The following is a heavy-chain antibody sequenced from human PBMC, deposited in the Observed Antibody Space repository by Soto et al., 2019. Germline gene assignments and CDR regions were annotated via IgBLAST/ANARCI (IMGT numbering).Heavy chain of an antibody. Sequence: PSETLSLTCTVSGGSISSSSYYWGWIRQPPGKGLEWIGSIYYSGSTYYNPSLKSRVTISVDTSKNQFSLKLSSVTAADTAVYYCARHGTDYYDSSGYYYSPYYFDYWGQGALVTSPQ. CDR3: ARHGTDYYDSSGYYYSPYYFDY. D-gene: IGHD3-22*01. CDR1: GGSISSSSYY. CDR2: IYYSGST. V-gene: IGHV4-39*01. J-gene: IGHJ4*02.